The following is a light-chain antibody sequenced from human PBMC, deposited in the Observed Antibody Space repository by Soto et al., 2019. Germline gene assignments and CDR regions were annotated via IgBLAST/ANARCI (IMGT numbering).Light chain of an antibody. CDR1: QRVSSSY. V-gene: IGKV3-20*01. J-gene: IGKJ2*01. CDR2: GVS. Sequence: EIVLTQSPGTLSLSPGERATLSCMASQRVSSSYLAWYEQKLGQAPRLLIYGVSSRATGIPDRFSGSWAGTDFTLTISRLEPEDFAVYYCQQYGSSPMYTFGQGTKLEIK. CDR3: QQYGSSPMYT.